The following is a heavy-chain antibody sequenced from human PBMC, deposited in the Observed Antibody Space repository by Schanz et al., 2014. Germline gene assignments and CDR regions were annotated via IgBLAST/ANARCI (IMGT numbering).Heavy chain of an antibody. V-gene: IGHV3-30*02. CDR2: INSDGTKR. J-gene: IGHJ4*02. Sequence: VQLVESGGGLVQPGGSLRLSCSASGFTLSSYGMHWVRQAPGKGLEWVAFINSDGTKRFYADSVKSRFTISRDNSRNTLYLQMNSLRAEDTAVYHCVSSGSYSSYALWGQGTLVTVSS. CDR1: GFTLSSYG. D-gene: IGHD3-10*01. CDR3: VSSGSYSSYAL.